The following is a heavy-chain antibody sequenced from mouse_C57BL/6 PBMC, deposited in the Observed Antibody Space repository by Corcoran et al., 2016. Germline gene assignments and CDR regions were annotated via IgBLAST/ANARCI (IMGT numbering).Heavy chain of an antibody. CDR2: IYPGDGDT. CDR1: GYAFSSYW. Sequence: QVQLQQSGAELVKPGASVKISCKASGYAFSSYWMNWVKQRPGKGLEWIGQIYPGDGDTNYNGKFKGKATLTADKSSSTAYMQLSSLTSEDSAVYFCARPYDYDVGYFDVWGTGTTVTVSS. J-gene: IGHJ1*03. D-gene: IGHD2-4*01. V-gene: IGHV1-80*01. CDR3: ARPYDYDVGYFDV.